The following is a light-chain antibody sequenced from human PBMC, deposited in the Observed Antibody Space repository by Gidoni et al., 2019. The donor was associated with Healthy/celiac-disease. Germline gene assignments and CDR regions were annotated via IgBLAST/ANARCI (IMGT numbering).Light chain of an antibody. CDR2: DAS. V-gene: IGKV3-11*01. CDR1: QSVSSY. J-gene: IGKJ2*01. Sequence: TVFLQSPATLSLSPGERATLSCRASQSVSSYLAWYQQKPGQAPRILIYDASNRATGIPARFSGSGSGTDFTLTISSLEHEDFAVYYCQQRSNWHPYTFGQGTKLEIK. CDR3: QQRSNWHPYT.